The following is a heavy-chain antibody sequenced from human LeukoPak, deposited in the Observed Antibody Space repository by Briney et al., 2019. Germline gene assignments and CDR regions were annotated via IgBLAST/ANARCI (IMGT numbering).Heavy chain of an antibody. CDR3: AREQDYYDSSGYYPRFDY. CDR1: GGTFSSYA. J-gene: IGHJ4*02. Sequence: ASVKVSCKASGGTFSSYAISWVRQAPGQGLEWMGRIIPIFGTANYAQKFQGRVTITTDESTSTAYMELSSLRSEDTAVHYCAREQDYYDSSGYYPRFDYWGQGTLVTVSS. CDR2: IIPIFGTA. D-gene: IGHD3-22*01. V-gene: IGHV1-69*05.